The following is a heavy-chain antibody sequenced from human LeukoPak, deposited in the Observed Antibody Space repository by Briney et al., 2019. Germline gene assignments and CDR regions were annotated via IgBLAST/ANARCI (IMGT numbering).Heavy chain of an antibody. CDR1: GGAFSSYA. Sequence: GASVKVSCKASGGAFSSYAISWVRQAPGQGLEWMGGIIPIFGTANYAQKFQGRVTITADESTSTAYMELSSLRSEDTAVYYCAIPYCGGDCHSGVYYYGMDVWGQGTTVTVSS. D-gene: IGHD2-21*02. J-gene: IGHJ6*02. CDR2: IIPIFGTA. CDR3: AIPYCGGDCHSGVYYYGMDV. V-gene: IGHV1-69*13.